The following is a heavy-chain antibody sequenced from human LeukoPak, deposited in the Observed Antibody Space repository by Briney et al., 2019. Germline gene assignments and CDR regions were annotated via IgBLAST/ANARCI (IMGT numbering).Heavy chain of an antibody. CDR1: GFTVSSNY. D-gene: IGHD5-24*01. CDR3: AKSRWLLHTWDALDV. CDR2: IYSGGST. V-gene: IGHV3-53*05. J-gene: IGHJ3*01. Sequence: GGSLRLSCAASGFTVSSNYMSWVRQAPGKGLEWVSVIYSGGSTYYADSVKGRFTISRDNSKNTLYLQMNSLRAEDTAIYYCAKSRWLLHTWDALDVWGQGTMVTVSS.